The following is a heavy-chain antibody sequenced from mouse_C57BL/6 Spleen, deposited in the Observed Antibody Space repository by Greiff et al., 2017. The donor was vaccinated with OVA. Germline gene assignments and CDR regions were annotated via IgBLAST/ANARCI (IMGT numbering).Heavy chain of an antibody. J-gene: IGHJ2*01. CDR2: IYPGSGCT. CDR3: ANYYGSSYEYYFDY. V-gene: IGHV1-55*01. CDR1: GYTFTSYW. Sequence: VQLQQPGAELVKPGASVKMSCKASGYTFTSYWITWVKQRPGQGLEWIGDIYPGSGCTNYNEKFKSKATLTVDTSSSTAYMQLSSLTSEDSAVYYCANYYGSSYEYYFDYWGQGTTLTVSS. D-gene: IGHD1-1*01.